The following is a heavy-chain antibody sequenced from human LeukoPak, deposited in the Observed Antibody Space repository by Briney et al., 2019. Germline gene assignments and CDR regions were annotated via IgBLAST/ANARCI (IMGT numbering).Heavy chain of an antibody. CDR3: AKDSYSSSWYYFDY. J-gene: IGHJ4*02. CDR1: GFTFGSFA. Sequence: GGSLRLSCSASGFTFGSFAMHWVRQAPGKGLEYVSAIIGNGVGTYYADSVKGRFTISRDNSKNTLYLQMSSLRTEDTAVYYCAKDSYSSSWYYFDYWGQGTLVTVSS. V-gene: IGHV3-64D*06. D-gene: IGHD6-13*01. CDR2: IIGNGVGT.